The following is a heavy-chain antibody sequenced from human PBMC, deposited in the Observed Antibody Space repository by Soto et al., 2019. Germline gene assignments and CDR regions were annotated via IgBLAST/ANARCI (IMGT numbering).Heavy chain of an antibody. D-gene: IGHD3-3*01. Sequence: GGSLRLSCAASGFTFSSYWMSWVRQAPGKGLEWVANIKQDGSEKYYGDSVKGRFTISRDNAKNSLYLQMNSLRAEDTTVYYCARGDWRGFLDYWGQGTLVTVSS. CDR1: GFTFSSYW. J-gene: IGHJ4*02. V-gene: IGHV3-7*01. CDR3: ARGDWRGFLDY. CDR2: IKQDGSEK.